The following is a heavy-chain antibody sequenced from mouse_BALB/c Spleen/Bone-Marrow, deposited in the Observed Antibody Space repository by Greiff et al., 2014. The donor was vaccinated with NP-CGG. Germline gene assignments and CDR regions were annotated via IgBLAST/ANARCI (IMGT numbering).Heavy chain of an antibody. CDR1: GFNIKSTY. V-gene: IGHV14-3*02. D-gene: IGHD1-2*01. CDR2: VDPANGNS. J-gene: IGHJ2*01. CDR3: ALHYAHQFDY. Sequence: EVQLQQSGAELVKPGASVKLSCTVFGFNIKSTYIHWVKQRPEQGLEWIGWVDPANGNSKCDPRFQGKATITADSSSNTAYLQLSSLTSEDAAVYYCALHYAHQFDYWGQGTTVTVSS.